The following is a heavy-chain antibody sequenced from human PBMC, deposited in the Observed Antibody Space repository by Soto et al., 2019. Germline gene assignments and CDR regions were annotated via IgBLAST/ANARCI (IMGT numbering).Heavy chain of an antibody. V-gene: IGHV3-33*01. CDR2: IWYDGSNK. CDR3: ARGGCSGGSCYSVGY. D-gene: IGHD2-15*01. Sequence: QVQLVESGGGVVQPGRSLRLSCAASGFTFSSYGMHWVRQAPGKGLEWVVVIWYDGSNKYYADSVKGRFTISRDNSKNTLYLQMNSLRAEDTAVYYCARGGCSGGSCYSVGYWGQGTLVTVSS. J-gene: IGHJ4*02. CDR1: GFTFSSYG.